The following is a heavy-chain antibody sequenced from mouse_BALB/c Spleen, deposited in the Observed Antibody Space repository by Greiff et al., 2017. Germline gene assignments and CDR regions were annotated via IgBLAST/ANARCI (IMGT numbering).Heavy chain of an antibody. CDR3: ARAMITTGAMDY. CDR2: ISTYYGDA. V-gene: IGHV1S137*01. CDR1: GYTFTDYA. D-gene: IGHD2-4*01. J-gene: IGHJ4*01. Sequence: VQLQQSGAELVRPGVSMKISCKGSGYTFTDYAMHWVKQSHAKSLEWIGVISTYYGDASYNQKFKGKATMTVDKSSSTAYMELARLTSEDSAIYYCARAMITTGAMDYWGQGTSVTVSS.